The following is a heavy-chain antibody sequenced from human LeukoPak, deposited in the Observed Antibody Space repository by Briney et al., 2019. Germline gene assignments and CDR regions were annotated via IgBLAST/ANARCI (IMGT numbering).Heavy chain of an antibody. CDR2: IYYSGST. CDR1: GGSISSGDNY. V-gene: IGHV4-30-4*01. J-gene: IGHJ5*02. D-gene: IGHD1-1*01. Sequence: SETLSLTCTVSGGSISSGDNYWGWIRQPPGKGWVWVVYIYYSGSTYYNPSLKSRVTISVDTSKNQFSLKLSSVTAADTAVYYCARVPDAWVVPNGKAWFDPWGQGTLVTVSS. CDR3: ARVPDAWVVPNGKAWFDP.